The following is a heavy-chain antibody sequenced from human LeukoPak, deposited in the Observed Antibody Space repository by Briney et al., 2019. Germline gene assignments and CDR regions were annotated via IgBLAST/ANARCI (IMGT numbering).Heavy chain of an antibody. V-gene: IGHV4-59*08. D-gene: IGHD3-16*01. Sequence: SETLSLTCTVSGGSISSYYWSWIRQPPGKGLEWIGYIYYSGSTNYNPSLKSRVTISVDTSKNQFSLKLSSVTAADTAVYYCAGYDYVWGSHLFDYWGQGTLVTVSS. CDR3: AGYDYVWGSHLFDY. J-gene: IGHJ4*02. CDR1: GGSISSYY. CDR2: IYYSGST.